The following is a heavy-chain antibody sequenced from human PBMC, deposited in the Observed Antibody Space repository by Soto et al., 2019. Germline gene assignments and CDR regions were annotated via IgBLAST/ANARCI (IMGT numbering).Heavy chain of an antibody. V-gene: IGHV1-8*01. D-gene: IGHD3-22*01. CDR1: GYTFTSYD. CDR3: ARTLVADYDSSGYYAYYYGMDV. J-gene: IGHJ6*02. Sequence: ASVKVSCKASGYTFTSYDINWVRQATGQGLEWMGWMNPNSGNTGYAQKFQGRVTMTRNTSISTAYMELSRLRSDDTAVYYCARTLVADYDSSGYYAYYYGMDVWGQGTTVTVSS. CDR2: MNPNSGNT.